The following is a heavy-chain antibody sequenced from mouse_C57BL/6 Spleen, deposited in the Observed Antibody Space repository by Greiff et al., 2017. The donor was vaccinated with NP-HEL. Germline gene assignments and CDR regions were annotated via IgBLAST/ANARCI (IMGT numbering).Heavy chain of an antibody. D-gene: IGHD2-2*01. Sequence: VQLQQPGAELVKPGASVKLSCKASGYTFTSYWMQWVKQRPGQGLEWIGEIDPSDSYTNYNQPFKGKATLTVDTSSSTAYMQLSSLTSEDSAVYYCVPGGDGYDGYWGQGTTLTVSS. J-gene: IGHJ2*01. CDR2: IDPSDSYT. CDR1: GYTFTSYW. CDR3: VPGGDGYDGY. V-gene: IGHV1-50*01.